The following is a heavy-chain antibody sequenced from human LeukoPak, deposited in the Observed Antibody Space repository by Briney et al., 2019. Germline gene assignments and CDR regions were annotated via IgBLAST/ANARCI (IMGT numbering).Heavy chain of an antibody. D-gene: IGHD2-2*01. CDR1: GYTFTGYY. J-gene: IGHJ5*02. CDR3: AREEYQLLGRNWFDP. Sequence: VASVKVSCKASGYTFTGYYMHWVRQAPGQGLEWMGWINPNSGGTNYAQKFQGRVTMTRDTSISTAYMELSRLGSDDTAVYYCAREEYQLLGRNWFDPWGQGTLVTVSS. CDR2: INPNSGGT. V-gene: IGHV1-2*02.